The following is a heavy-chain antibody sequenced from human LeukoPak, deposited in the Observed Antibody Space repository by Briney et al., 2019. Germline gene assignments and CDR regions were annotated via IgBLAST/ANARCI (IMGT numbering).Heavy chain of an antibody. CDR3: ASRQYSRYYYDSEGAFDI. CDR1: GFTFTNYR. D-gene: IGHD3-10*01. V-gene: IGHV3-21*04. Sequence: PGGSLRLSCAASGFTFTNYRMNWVRQAPGKGLEWVSSISSSSYYIYYADSVKGRFTISRDNAKNSLYLQMNSLRAEDTALYYCASRQYSRYYYDSEGAFDIWGQGTMVTVSS. CDR2: ISSSSYYI. J-gene: IGHJ3*02.